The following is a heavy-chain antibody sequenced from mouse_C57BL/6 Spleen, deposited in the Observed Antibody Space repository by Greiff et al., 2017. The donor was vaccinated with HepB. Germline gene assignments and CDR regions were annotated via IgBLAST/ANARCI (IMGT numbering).Heavy chain of an antibody. V-gene: IGHV2-2*01. CDR3: AREGRTPYYYAMDY. J-gene: IGHJ4*01. CDR2: IWSGGST. CDR1: GFSLTSYG. Sequence: VQLQESGPGLVQPSQSLSITCTVSGFSLTSYGVHWVRQSPGKGLEWLGVIWSGGSTDYNAAFISRLSISKDNSKSQVFFKMNSLQADDTAIYYCAREGRTPYYYAMDYWGQGTSVTVSS.